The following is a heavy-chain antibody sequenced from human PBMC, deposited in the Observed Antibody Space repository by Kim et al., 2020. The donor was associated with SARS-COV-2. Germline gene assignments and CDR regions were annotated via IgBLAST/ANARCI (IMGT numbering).Heavy chain of an antibody. CDR2: ISWDGGST. Sequence: GGSLRLSCAASGFTFDDYTMHWVRQAPGKGLEWVSLISWDGGSTYYADSVKGRFTISRDNSKNSLYLQMNSLRTEDTALYYCAKNAGATMPPDYWGQGTLVTVSS. D-gene: IGHD1-26*01. V-gene: IGHV3-43*01. J-gene: IGHJ4*02. CDR1: GFTFDDYT. CDR3: AKNAGATMPPDY.